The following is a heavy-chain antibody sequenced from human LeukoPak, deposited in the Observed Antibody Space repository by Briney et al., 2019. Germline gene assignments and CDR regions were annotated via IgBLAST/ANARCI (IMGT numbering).Heavy chain of an antibody. CDR1: GFTFSSYA. D-gene: IGHD2-2*01. CDR3: AKGTIVVVPAATFDY. Sequence: GGSLRLSCAASGFTFSSYAMSWVRQAPGKGLEWVTAISGSGGSTYYADSVKGRFTISRDNSKNTLYLQMNSLRAEDTAVYYCAKGTIVVVPAATFDYWGQGTLVSVSS. J-gene: IGHJ4*02. V-gene: IGHV3-23*01. CDR2: ISGSGGST.